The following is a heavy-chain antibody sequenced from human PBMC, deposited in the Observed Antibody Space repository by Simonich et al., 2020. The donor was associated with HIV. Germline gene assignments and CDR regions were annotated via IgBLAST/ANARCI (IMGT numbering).Heavy chain of an antibody. D-gene: IGHD3-9*01. CDR3: ARGYDVLTGYLSLDY. J-gene: IGHJ4*02. V-gene: IGHV4-34*01. CDR2: INHRGST. Sequence: QVQLQQWGAGLLKPSETLSLTCAVFGGSFSGYYWTWIRQPPGKGLEWIGEINHRGSTNYNPSLKSRVNISVDTAKNQFSLKLSSVTAADTAVYYCARGYDVLTGYLSLDYWGQGTLVTVSS. CDR1: GGSFSGYY.